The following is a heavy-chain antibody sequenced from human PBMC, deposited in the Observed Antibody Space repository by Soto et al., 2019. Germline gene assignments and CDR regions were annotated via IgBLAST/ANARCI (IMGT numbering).Heavy chain of an antibody. CDR2: IILSGGST. Sequence: HPGGSLRLSCAASGFTFSSYAMSWVRQAPGKGLEWVSSIILSGGSTFYADSVKGRFTISRDNSKNTLYLQMNSLRADDTAVYYCARRSGYSSGWPYDYWGQGTLVTVSS. D-gene: IGHD6-19*01. V-gene: IGHV3-23*01. CDR3: ARRSGYSSGWPYDY. CDR1: GFTFSSYA. J-gene: IGHJ4*02.